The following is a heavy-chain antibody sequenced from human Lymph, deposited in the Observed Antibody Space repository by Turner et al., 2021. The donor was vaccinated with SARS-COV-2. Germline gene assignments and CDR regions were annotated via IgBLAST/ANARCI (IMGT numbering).Heavy chain of an antibody. CDR1: GIIVSRNY. CDR3: ARDLGTYGMDV. V-gene: IGHV3-53*02. J-gene: IGHJ6*02. Sequence: EVQLVETGGGLIQPGGSLSLSCAASGIIVSRNYMNWVRQAPGKVLEWVSVIYSGGTTYYADSVKGRFTISRDNSKNTLYLQMNSLRVEDTAVYYCARDLGTYGMDVWGQGTTVTVSS. CDR2: IYSGGTT. D-gene: IGHD6-13*01.